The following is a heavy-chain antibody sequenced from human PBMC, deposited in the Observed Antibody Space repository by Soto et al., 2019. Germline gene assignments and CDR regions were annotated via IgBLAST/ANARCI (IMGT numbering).Heavy chain of an antibody. CDR3: AREDDILTGMDYYYGMDV. CDR1: GFTFSSYS. Sequence: GGSLRLSCAAYGFTFSSYSMNWVRQAPGKGLEWVSYISSSSSTIYYADSVKGRFTISRDNAKNSLYLQMNSLRDEDTAVYYCAREDDILTGMDYYYGMDVWGQGTTVTVSS. J-gene: IGHJ6*02. D-gene: IGHD3-9*01. V-gene: IGHV3-48*02. CDR2: ISSSSSTI.